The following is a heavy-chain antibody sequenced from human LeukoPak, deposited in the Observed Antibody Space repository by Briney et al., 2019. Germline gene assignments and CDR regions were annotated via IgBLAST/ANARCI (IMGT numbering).Heavy chain of an antibody. CDR2: IYYSGST. CDR3: ARAKGVDNWNDAQYYFDY. D-gene: IGHD1-1*01. V-gene: IGHV4-59*01. Sequence: SETLSLTCTVSGGSISSYYWSWIRQPPGKGLEWIGYIYYSGSTNYNPSLKSRVTISVDTSKNQFSLKLSSVTAADTAVYYCARAKGVDNWNDAQYYFDYWGQGTLVTVSS. CDR1: GGSISSYY. J-gene: IGHJ4*02.